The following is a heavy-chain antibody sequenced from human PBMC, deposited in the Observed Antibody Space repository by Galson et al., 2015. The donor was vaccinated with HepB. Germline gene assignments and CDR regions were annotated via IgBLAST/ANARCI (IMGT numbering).Heavy chain of an antibody. CDR1: GYTFTNNW. CDR3: ARRPGAAFDI. CDR2: IYPGDPDT. V-gene: IGHV5-51*01. D-gene: IGHD7-27*01. Sequence: QSGAEVKKPGEFLKISCKASGYTFTNNWIAWVRQMPGKGLEWMGKIYPGDPDTRYSPSFQGQVTISADKSISTVYLQWSSLKASDTAMYYCARRPGAAFDIWGQGTMVTVSS. J-gene: IGHJ3*02.